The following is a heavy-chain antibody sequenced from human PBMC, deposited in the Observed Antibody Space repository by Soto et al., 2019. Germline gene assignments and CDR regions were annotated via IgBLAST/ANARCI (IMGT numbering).Heavy chain of an antibody. CDR2: INAGNGNT. CDR1: GYTFTSCA. V-gene: IGHV1-3*01. D-gene: IGHD3-3*01. J-gene: IGHJ6*02. Sequence: ASVKVSCKASGYTFTSCARHWVRQAPGQRLEWMGWINAGNGNTKYSQKFQGRVTITRDTSASTAYMELSSLRSEDTAVYYCAKDQGHYDFWSGYYSPNDALDVWGQGTTVTVSS. CDR3: AKDQGHYDFWSGYYSPNDALDV.